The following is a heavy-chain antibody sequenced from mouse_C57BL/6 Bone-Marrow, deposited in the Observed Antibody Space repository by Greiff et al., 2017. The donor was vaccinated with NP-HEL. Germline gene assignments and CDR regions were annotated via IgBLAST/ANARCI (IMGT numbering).Heavy chain of an antibody. CDR1: GYTFTDYN. V-gene: IGHV1-22*01. CDR3: ASITTVVEFDY. D-gene: IGHD1-1*01. CDR2: INPNNGGT. J-gene: IGHJ2*01. Sequence: DVQLQESGPELVKPGASVKMSCKASGYTFTDYNMHWVKQSHGKSLEWIGYINPNNGGTSYNQKFKGKATLTVNKSSSTAYMELRSLTSEDSAVYYCASITTVVEFDYWGQGTTLTVSS.